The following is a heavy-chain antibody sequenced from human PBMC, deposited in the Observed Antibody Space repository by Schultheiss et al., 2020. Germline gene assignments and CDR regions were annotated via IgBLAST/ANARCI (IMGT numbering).Heavy chain of an antibody. V-gene: IGHV4-34*01. CDR1: GGSFSGYY. Sequence: SETLSLTCAVYGGSFSGYYWSWIRQPPGKGLEWIGEIYHSGSTYYNPSLKSRVTISVDTSKNQFSLKLSSVTAADTAVYYCARGGYYYGMDVWGQGTTVTVSS. CDR2: IYHSGST. CDR3: ARGGYYYGMDV. J-gene: IGHJ6*02.